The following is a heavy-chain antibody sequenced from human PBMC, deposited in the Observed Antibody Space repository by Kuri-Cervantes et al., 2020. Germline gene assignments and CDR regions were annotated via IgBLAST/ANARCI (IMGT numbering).Heavy chain of an antibody. Sequence: GGSLRLSCAASGFTFSSYSMNWVRQAPGKGLEWVSYISSSSSTIYYADSVKGRFTISRDNAKNSLYLQMNSLRDEDTAVYYCARGQNQFTGYSGYGYFDYWGQGTLVTVSS. CDR1: GFTFSSYS. J-gene: IGHJ4*02. D-gene: IGHD5-12*01. V-gene: IGHV3-48*02. CDR2: ISSSSSTI. CDR3: ARGQNQFTGYSGYGYFDY.